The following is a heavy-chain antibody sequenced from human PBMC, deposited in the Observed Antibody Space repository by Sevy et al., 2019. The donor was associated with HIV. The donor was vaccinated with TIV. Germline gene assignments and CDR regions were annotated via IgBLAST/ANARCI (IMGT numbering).Heavy chain of an antibody. Sequence: GGSLRLSCAASGFTFSSYSMNWVRQAPGKGLEWVSYISSSNDTVYYAESMKGRFTISRDNAKNSLFLQMSSLRVEDTAVYFCARGPRGATINYFDSWGQGTLVTVSS. J-gene: IGHJ4*02. D-gene: IGHD3-10*01. CDR3: ARGPRGATINYFDS. CDR1: GFTFSSYS. V-gene: IGHV3-48*01. CDR2: ISSSNDTV.